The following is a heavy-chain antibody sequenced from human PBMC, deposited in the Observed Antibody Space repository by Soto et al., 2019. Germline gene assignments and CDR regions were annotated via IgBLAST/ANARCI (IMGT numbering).Heavy chain of an antibody. CDR3: AKDGGAVPAYFEY. Sequence: GGSLRLSCAASGFTFNSYAMSWVRQAPGKGLEWVSTFSGNDYTTYYADSVKGRFTISRDNSKNTLYLQMNSLRAEDAAVYYWAKDGGAVPAYFEYWGQGTLVTVSS. CDR1: GFTFNSYA. J-gene: IGHJ4*02. V-gene: IGHV3-23*01. D-gene: IGHD2-2*01. CDR2: FSGNDYTT.